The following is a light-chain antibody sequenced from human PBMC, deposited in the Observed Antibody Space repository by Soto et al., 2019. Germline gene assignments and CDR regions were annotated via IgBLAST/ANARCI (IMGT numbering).Light chain of an antibody. CDR1: SSNIGSNS. CDR2: SNN. V-gene: IGLV1-44*01. J-gene: IGLJ2*01. Sequence: QSALTQPPSASGTPGQRVTISCSGSSSNIGSNSVNWYQQFPGTAPKLLIYSNNQRPSGVPDRFSGSKSGTSASLAISGLQSEDEADYYCAAWDDSLNVVTFGGGTKVTVL. CDR3: AAWDDSLNVVT.